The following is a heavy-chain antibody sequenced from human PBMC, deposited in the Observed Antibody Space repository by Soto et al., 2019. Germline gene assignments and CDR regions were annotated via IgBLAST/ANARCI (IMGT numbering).Heavy chain of an antibody. CDR3: ARVPPVRTEWVVVAADPIFDY. D-gene: IGHD2-15*01. V-gene: IGHV4-59*01. J-gene: IGHJ4*02. CDR1: GGSISSYY. Sequence: SETLSLTCTVSGGSISSYYWSWIRQPPGKGLEWIGYIYYSGSTNYNPSLKSRVTISVDTSKNRFSLKLSSVTAADTAVYYCARVPPVRTEWVVVAADPIFDYWGQGTLVTVSS. CDR2: IYYSGST.